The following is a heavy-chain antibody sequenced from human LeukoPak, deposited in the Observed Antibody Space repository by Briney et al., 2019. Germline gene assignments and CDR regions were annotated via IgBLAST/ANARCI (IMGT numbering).Heavy chain of an antibody. D-gene: IGHD1-26*01. Sequence: GGSLRLSCAASGFTFSSYSMNWVRQAPGKGLEWVSSISSSSSYIYYADSVKGRFTISRDNAKNSLYLQMNSLRAEDTAVYYCARVGRGSYSHFDDWGQGTLVTVSS. CDR3: ARVGRGSYSHFDD. V-gene: IGHV3-21*01. CDR2: ISSSSSYI. CDR1: GFTFSSYS. J-gene: IGHJ4*02.